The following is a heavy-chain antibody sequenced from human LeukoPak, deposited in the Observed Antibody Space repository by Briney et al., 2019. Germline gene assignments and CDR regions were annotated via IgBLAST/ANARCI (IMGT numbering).Heavy chain of an antibody. Sequence: GASVKVSCKASGYTFTGYYTHWVRQAPGQGLEWMAWINPNSGGTYYAQNFHDRITMTRDTSISTAYMELNRLRSDDTAIYYCARANALYCSSTSCLFDYWGQGTLVTVSS. CDR3: ARANALYCSSTSCLFDY. CDR1: GYTFTGYY. V-gene: IGHV1-2*02. J-gene: IGHJ4*02. CDR2: INPNSGGT. D-gene: IGHD2-2*01.